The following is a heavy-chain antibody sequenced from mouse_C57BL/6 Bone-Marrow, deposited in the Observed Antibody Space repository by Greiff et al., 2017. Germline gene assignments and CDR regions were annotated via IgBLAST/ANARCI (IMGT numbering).Heavy chain of an antibody. V-gene: IGHV1-19*01. J-gene: IGHJ2*01. CDR1: GYTFTDYY. D-gene: IGHD1-1*01. CDR2: INPYNGGT. Sequence: VQLQQSGPVLVKPGASVKMSCKASGYTFTDYYMNWVKQSHGKSLEWIGVINPYNGGTSYNQKFKGKATLTVDKSSSTAYMELNSLTSEDSAVYYCARSPYYGSSQYYFDYWGQGTTRTVSS. CDR3: ARSPYYGSSQYYFDY.